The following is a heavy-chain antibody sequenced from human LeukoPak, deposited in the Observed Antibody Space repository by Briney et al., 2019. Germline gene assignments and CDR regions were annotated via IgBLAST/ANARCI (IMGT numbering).Heavy chain of an antibody. V-gene: IGHV4-61*01. Sequence: SETLSPTCTVSGGSVSSGSYYWSWIRQPPGKGLEWIGYIYYSGSTNYNPSLKSRVTISVDTSKNQFSLKLSSVTAADTAVYYCARGDYDSSGYYYPFDYWGQGTLVTVSS. CDR1: GGSVSSGSYY. J-gene: IGHJ4*02. CDR3: ARGDYDSSGYYYPFDY. D-gene: IGHD3-22*01. CDR2: IYYSGST.